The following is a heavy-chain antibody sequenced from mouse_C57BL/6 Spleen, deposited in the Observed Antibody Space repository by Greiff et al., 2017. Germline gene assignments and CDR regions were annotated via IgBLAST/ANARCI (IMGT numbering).Heavy chain of an antibody. J-gene: IGHJ4*01. Sequence: EVKLEESGPGLVKPSQSLSLTCSVTGYSITSGYYWNWIRQFPGNKLEWMGYISYDGSNNYNPSLKNRISITRDTSKNQFFLKLNSVTTEDTATYYCAREGYGKEDYAMDYWGQGTSVTVSS. V-gene: IGHV3-6*01. D-gene: IGHD1-1*01. CDR1: GYSITSGYY. CDR2: ISYDGSN. CDR3: AREGYGKEDYAMDY.